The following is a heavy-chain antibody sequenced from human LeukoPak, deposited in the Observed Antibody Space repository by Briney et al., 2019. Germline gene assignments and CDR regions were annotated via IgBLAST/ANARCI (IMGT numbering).Heavy chain of an antibody. D-gene: IGHD4-11*01. V-gene: IGHV4-59*02. CDR2: VSYTGTT. Sequence: PSDTLSLTCSVSGGLVTSYVMAWIRQAPGKGLEWVGHVSYTGTTNYNPSLKGRVTILVDSSKNQFSLKLNSVTAADTAIYYCARELTVTEGFYYYFYYLDVWGKGTTVTVSS. J-gene: IGHJ6*03. CDR1: GGLVTSYV. CDR3: ARELTVTEGFYYYFYYLDV.